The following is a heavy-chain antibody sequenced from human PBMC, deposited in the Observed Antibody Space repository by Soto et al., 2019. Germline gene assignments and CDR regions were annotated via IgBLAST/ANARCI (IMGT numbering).Heavy chain of an antibody. J-gene: IGHJ6*02. CDR1: GYTFTTYG. CDR3: TREGSAPYYYYGMDA. V-gene: IGHV1-18*01. CDR2: ITAYNGNT. Sequence: ASVKVSCKASGYTFTTYGISWVRQAPGQGLEWMGWITAYNGNTHYAQKFQGRVIMTADTSTSTAYMELRSLRSDDTAIYYCTREGSAPYYYYGMDAWGQGTTVTVSS. D-gene: IGHD3-10*01.